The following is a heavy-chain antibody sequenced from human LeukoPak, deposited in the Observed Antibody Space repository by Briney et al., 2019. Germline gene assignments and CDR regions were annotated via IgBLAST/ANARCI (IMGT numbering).Heavy chain of an antibody. Sequence: GGSLRLSCAASGFTFSSYAMNWVRQAPGKGLEWVSAISVSGGSTYYADSVKGRFTISRDNSKNTLYLQMNSLRAEDTAVYYCANSPDGAFDYWGQGTLVTVSS. CDR1: GFTFSSYA. CDR3: ANSPDGAFDY. J-gene: IGHJ4*02. CDR2: ISVSGGST. V-gene: IGHV3-23*01.